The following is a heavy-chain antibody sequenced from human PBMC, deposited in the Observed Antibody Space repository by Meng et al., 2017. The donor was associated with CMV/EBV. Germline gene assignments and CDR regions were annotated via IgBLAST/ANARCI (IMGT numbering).Heavy chain of an antibody. D-gene: IGHD2-2*01. CDR2: ISSSGSTI. V-gene: IGHV3-48*03. CDR1: GFTFSSYE. Sequence: GESLKISCAASGFTFSSYEMNWVRQAPGKGLEWVSYISSSGSTIYYADSVKGRFTISRDNAKNSLYLQMNSLRAEDTAVYYCASFSPLYCSSTSCSNNWFDPWGQGTRVTVSS. J-gene: IGHJ5*02. CDR3: ASFSPLYCSSTSCSNNWFDP.